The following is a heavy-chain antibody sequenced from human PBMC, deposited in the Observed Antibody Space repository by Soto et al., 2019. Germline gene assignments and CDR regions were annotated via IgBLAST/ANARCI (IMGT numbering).Heavy chain of an antibody. V-gene: IGHV3-15*01. CDR3: TIDGLYSGGFDF. Sequence: EVQLVESGGGLVKPGESLRLSCAASGFTFINAWMSWVRQAPGKGLEWVGRIRSNAHGGTTDYGAPVNGRFAISRDDSENTVYLQMNSLKTEDTAVYYCTIDGLYSGGFDFGGQGTLVTVSS. CDR2: IRSNAHGGTT. J-gene: IGHJ4*02. D-gene: IGHD1-26*01. CDR1: GFTFINAW.